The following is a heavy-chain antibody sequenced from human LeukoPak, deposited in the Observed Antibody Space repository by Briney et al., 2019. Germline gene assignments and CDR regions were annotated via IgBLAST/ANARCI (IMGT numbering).Heavy chain of an antibody. CDR3: ARGQPTIEAHRAYYYDSSGPGDY. J-gene: IGHJ4*02. D-gene: IGHD3-22*01. CDR2: ISSSGSTI. CDR1: GFAFSDYY. Sequence: PGGSRRLSCAASGFAFSDYYMSWIRQAPGKGLEWVSCISSSGSTIYYADSVKGRFTISRDNAKNSLYLQMNSLRAEDTAVYYCARGQPTIEAHRAYYYDSSGPGDYWGQGTLVTVSS. V-gene: IGHV3-11*01.